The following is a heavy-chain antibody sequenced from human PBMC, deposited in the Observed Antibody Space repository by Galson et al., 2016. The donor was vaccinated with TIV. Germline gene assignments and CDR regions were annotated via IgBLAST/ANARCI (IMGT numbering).Heavy chain of an antibody. V-gene: IGHV1-69*02. J-gene: IGHJ4*02. CDR2: IIPVLGMT. CDR3: ARADSVDISSTEY. CDR1: GGTFISYT. Sequence: SCKASGGTFISYTLSWVRQAPGQGLEWMGRIIPVLGMTNYAQNFQGRVTITADRSTGTAYLELSSLKPGDTAVCYCARADSVDISSTEYWGQGTLVTVSS. D-gene: IGHD3-9*01.